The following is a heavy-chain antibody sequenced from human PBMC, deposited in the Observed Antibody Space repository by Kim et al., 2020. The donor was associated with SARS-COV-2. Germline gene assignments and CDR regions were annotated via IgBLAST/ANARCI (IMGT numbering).Heavy chain of an antibody. CDR1: GFTFSSYA. CDR3: AKDWRDSWSYDDAVDL. D-gene: IGHD1-26*01. J-gene: IGHJ3*01. V-gene: IGHV3-23*01. Sequence: GGSLRLSCAASGFTFSSYAMSWVRQAPGKGLEWVSAISGSGGSTYYADSVKGRFTISRDNSKNTLYLQMNSLRAEDTAVYYCAKDWRDSWSYDDAVDLWGQGTMVTVFS. CDR2: ISGSGGST.